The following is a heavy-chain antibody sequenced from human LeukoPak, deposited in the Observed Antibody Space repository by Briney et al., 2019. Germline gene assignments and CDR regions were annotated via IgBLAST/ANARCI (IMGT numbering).Heavy chain of an antibody. CDR3: ARVPVGYCSSTSCYYFDY. D-gene: IGHD2-2*01. Sequence: SETLSLTCTVSGGSISSYYWSWIRQPPGKGLEWIGYIYYSGSTNYNPSLKSRVTISVDTSKSQFSLKLSSVTAADTAVYYCARVPVGYCSSTSCYYFDYWGQGTLVTVSS. J-gene: IGHJ4*02. V-gene: IGHV4-59*01. CDR1: GGSISSYY. CDR2: IYYSGST.